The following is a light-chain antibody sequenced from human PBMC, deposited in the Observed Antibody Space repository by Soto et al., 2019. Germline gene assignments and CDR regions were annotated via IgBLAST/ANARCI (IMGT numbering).Light chain of an antibody. J-gene: IGKJ4*01. CDR2: WAS. V-gene: IGKV4-1*01. CDR1: QRLLFSSNKKNY. Sequence: DSLMTQSPASLAVSLGERATINCKSSQRLLFSSNKKNYLAWYQQRPGQPPKLLIYWASSRESGVPDRFTGSGSGTDFTLSISSLQAEDVAVYYCQQFYSSPLTFDGGAKVDVK. CDR3: QQFYSSPLT.